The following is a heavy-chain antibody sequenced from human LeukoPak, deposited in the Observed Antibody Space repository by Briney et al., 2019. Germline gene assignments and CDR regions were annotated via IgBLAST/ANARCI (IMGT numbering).Heavy chain of an antibody. J-gene: IGHJ4*02. D-gene: IGHD3-10*01. CDR2: IYYSGST. CDR1: GGSISSYY. CDR3: ARGYGSGSYDY. V-gene: IGHV4-59*01. Sequence: SETLSLTCTVPGGSISSYYWSWIRQPPGKGLEWIGYIYYSGSTNYNPSLKSRVTISVDTSKNQFSLKLSSVTAADTAVYYCARGYGSGSYDYWGQGTLVTVSS.